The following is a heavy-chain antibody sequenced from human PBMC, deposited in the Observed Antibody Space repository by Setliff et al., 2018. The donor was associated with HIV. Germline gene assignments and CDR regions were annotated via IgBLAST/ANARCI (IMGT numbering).Heavy chain of an antibody. V-gene: IGHV3-7*01. CDR2: IRQDGSEK. D-gene: IGHD2-15*01. Sequence: GGSLRLSCAASTFTFSAYWMSWILQAPGKGLERVAVIRQDGSEKYYVDSVKGRFTITRDNAKTSVYLQMHSLRVEDTAIYYCATNRYGHYFDYWGQGTLVTV. CDR1: TFTFSAYW. CDR3: ATNRYGHYFDY. J-gene: IGHJ4*02.